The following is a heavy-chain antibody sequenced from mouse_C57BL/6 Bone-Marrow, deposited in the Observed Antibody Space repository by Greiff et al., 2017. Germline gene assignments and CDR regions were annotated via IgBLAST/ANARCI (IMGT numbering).Heavy chain of an antibody. CDR2: IYIGSGYT. Sequence: EVKLLQSGAELVRPGSSVKMSCKTSGYTFTSYGIHWVKQRPGQGLEWIGYIYIGSGYTEYNEKFKGKATLTSDTSSSTAYMQLSSLTSEDSGINFGARRGYAMDYWGQGTSVTVSS. J-gene: IGHJ4*01. CDR1: GYTFTSYG. V-gene: IGHV1-58*01. CDR3: ARRGYAMDY.